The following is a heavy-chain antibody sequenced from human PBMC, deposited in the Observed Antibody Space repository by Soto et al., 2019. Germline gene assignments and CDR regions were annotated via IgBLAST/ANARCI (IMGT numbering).Heavy chain of an antibody. CDR2: ISGGGGST. J-gene: IGHJ4*02. CDR1: GFTFSTYD. CDR3: AKSRQGYGNYDFDY. Sequence: PGGSLRLSCEASGFTFSTYDMTWVRQAPGKGLEWISTISGGGGSTYYADSVKGRFTISRDNSKNTVYLQMNSLRADDTALYYCAKSRQGYGNYDFDYWGQGTLVTVS. V-gene: IGHV3-23*01. D-gene: IGHD4-17*01.